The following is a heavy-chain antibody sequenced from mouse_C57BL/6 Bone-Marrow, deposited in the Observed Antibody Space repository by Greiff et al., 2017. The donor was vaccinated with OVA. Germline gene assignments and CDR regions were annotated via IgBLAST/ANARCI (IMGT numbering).Heavy chain of an antibody. V-gene: IGHV1-47*01. CDR2: FHPYNDDT. CDR3: AIFPIYYDYGRALDY. D-gene: IGHD2-4*01. J-gene: IGHJ2*01. Sequence: QVQLQQSGAELVKPGASVKMSCKASGYTFTTYPIEWMKQTHGKSLEWIGNFHPYNDDTKYNEKFKGKATLTVDKSSSTVYLELSRLTSDDSAVYYCAIFPIYYDYGRALDYWGQGTTLTVSS. CDR1: GYTFTTYP.